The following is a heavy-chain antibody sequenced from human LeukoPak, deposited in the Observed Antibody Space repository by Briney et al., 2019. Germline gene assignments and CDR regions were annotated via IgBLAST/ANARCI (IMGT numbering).Heavy chain of an antibody. CDR2: IYHNGKT. CDR1: GGSFSNDY. V-gene: IGHV4-59*01. J-gene: IGHJ4*02. Sequence: SETLSLTSTVSGGSFSNDYWSWIRQPPGKGLEWIGYIYHNGKTNYNPSLTSRLTISLDTSKTQFSLNLISMTAADTAIYYCARASEGIGFFDYWGQGILVTVSS. D-gene: IGHD2-2*03. CDR3: ARASEGIGFFDY.